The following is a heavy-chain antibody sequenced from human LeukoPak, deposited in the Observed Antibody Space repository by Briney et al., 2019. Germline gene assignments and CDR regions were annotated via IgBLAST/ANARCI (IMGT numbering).Heavy chain of an antibody. J-gene: IGHJ4*02. CDR3: AKRKYSSGWVDY. CDR1: GFTFSSYA. Sequence: GGSLRLSCAASGFTFSSYAMSWVRQAPGKGLEWVSAISGSGGSTCYADSVKGRFTISRDNSKNTLYLQMNSLRAEDTAVYYCAKRKYSSGWVDYWGQGTLVTVSS. V-gene: IGHV3-23*01. D-gene: IGHD6-19*01. CDR2: ISGSGGST.